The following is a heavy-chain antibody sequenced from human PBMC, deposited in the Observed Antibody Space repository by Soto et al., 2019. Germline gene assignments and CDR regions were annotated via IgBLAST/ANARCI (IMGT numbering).Heavy chain of an antibody. CDR2: NSHSGTT. CDR1: HFSVTNNKY. V-gene: IGHV4-4*02. CDR3: ARDSRYCTDSGCSIMRDAFDV. D-gene: IGHD2-15*01. J-gene: IGHJ3*01. Sequence: QVLLQESGPGLVKPSGTLSLTCTVSHFSVTNNKYCSGVRQSPGKPLERIGENSHSGTTYYNPSLSSRVSMSMDKSKNQISLILTSVTAADTAVYYCARDSRYCTDSGCSIMRDAFDVWGQGTLVTVSS.